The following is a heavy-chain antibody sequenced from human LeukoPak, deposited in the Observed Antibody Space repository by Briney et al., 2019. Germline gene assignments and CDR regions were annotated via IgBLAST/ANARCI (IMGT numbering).Heavy chain of an antibody. CDR2: IIPIFGTA. CDR1: GGTFSSYA. V-gene: IGHV1-69*13. D-gene: IGHD3-22*01. CDR3: ARGGRAYYYDSSGHDY. J-gene: IGHJ4*02. Sequence: ASVKVSCKASGGTFSSYAISWVRQAPGQGLEWMGGIIPIFGTANYAQKFQGRVTITADESTSTAYMELSSLRSEDTAVYYCARGGRAYYYDSSGHDYWGQGTLVTVSP.